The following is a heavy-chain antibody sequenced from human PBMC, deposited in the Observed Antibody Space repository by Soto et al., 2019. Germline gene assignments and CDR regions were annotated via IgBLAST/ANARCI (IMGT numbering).Heavy chain of an antibody. V-gene: IGHV3-30*18. CDR2: ISYDGSNK. CDR1: GLTFSTYG. Sequence: QVQLVESGGGVVQPGRSLRLSCAGSGLTFSTYGMHWVRQAPGKGLEWVAVISYDGSNKYYADSVKGRFTISRDNSKNTLSLQMNSLRAEDTAVYYCAKASGGGSCYSCYFDYWGQGTLVTVSS. D-gene: IGHD2-15*01. CDR3: AKASGGGSCYSCYFDY. J-gene: IGHJ4*02.